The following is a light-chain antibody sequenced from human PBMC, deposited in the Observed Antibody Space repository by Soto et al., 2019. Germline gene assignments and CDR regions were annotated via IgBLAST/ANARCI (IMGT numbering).Light chain of an antibody. CDR1: SSDVGGYNY. V-gene: IGLV2-14*01. Sequence: QSALTQPASVSGSPGQSITISCTGTSSDVGGYNYVSWYQQNPGKAPKLMIYDVSNRTSGVSNRCSGSKSGNTASLTISGLQAEDEGDYYCSSYTSSSTLLYVVGTGTKLTVL. J-gene: IGLJ1*01. CDR2: DVS. CDR3: SSYTSSSTLLYV.